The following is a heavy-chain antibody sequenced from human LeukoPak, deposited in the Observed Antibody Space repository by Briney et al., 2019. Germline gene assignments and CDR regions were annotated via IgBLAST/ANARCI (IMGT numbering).Heavy chain of an antibody. J-gene: IGHJ3*02. V-gene: IGHV1-69*05. CDR3: ARAGIVGAKKAFDI. CDR2: IIPIFGTA. CDR1: GGTFSSYA. Sequence: ASVKVSCKASGGTFSSYAISWVRQAPGQGLEWKGGIIPIFGTANYAQKFQGRVTITTDESTSTAYMELSSLRSEDTAVYYCARAGIVGAKKAFDIWGQGTMVTVSS. D-gene: IGHD1-26*01.